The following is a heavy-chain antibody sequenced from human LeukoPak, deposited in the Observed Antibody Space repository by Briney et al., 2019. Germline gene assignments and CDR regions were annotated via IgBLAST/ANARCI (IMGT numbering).Heavy chain of an antibody. CDR2: ISGSGIST. J-gene: IGHJ3*02. V-gene: IGHV3-23*01. Sequence: GGSLGLSCAAAGFTFSGNGMNWVRQAPGKGLEWVSGISGSGISTYYADSVKGRFTISRDNSKNTLYLQMNSLRVEDTAVYYCAKSWNYYDSSGDDALDIWGQGTVVTVSS. CDR1: GFTFSGNG. CDR3: AKSWNYYDSSGDDALDI. D-gene: IGHD3-22*01.